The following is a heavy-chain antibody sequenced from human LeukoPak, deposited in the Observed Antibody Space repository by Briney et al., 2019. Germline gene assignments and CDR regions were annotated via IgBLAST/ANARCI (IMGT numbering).Heavy chain of an antibody. J-gene: IGHJ5*02. V-gene: IGHV4-34*01. CDR3: ARKSGDYGDFGFDP. CDR2: INHSGST. D-gene: IGHD4-17*01. CDR1: GGSFSGYY. Sequence: SETLSLTCAVYGGSFSGYYWSWIRQPPGKGLEWIGEINHSGSTNYNPSLKSRVTISVDTSKNQFSLKLSSVTAADTAVYYCARKSGDYGDFGFDPWGQGTPVTVSS.